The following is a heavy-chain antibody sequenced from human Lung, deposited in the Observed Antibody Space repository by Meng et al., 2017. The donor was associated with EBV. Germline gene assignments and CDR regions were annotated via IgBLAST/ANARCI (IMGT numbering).Heavy chain of an antibody. CDR3: NAYTAGGGGLGS. D-gene: IGHD3-16*01. Sequence: QVKRTESGPGVVNASEHLSPACLVAGASVASGCYHWSWVRTPPGKGRGWIGDTYNGWSTYYNPSLKGGVSMSVDTSKNQFSLTLSSVTAADTAVYYCNAYTAGGGGLGSWGQGTLVTVSS. CDR1: GASVASGCYH. CDR2: TYNGWST. J-gene: IGHJ5*02. V-gene: IGHV4-30-4*01.